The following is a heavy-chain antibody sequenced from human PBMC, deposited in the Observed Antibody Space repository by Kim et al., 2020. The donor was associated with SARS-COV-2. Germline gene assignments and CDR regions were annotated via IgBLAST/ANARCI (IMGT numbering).Heavy chain of an antibody. CDR3: ARQQRYSSGWYVAFYYYYMDV. V-gene: IGHV4-39*01. J-gene: IGHJ6*03. CDR1: GGSLSSSSYY. D-gene: IGHD6-19*01. Sequence: SETLSLTCTVSGGSLSSSSYYWGWIRQPPGKGLEWIGTTYYSGNTYYNSSLKSRVTISVDTSKNQFSLKLGAVTAADTAVYYCARQQRYSSGWYVAFYYYYMDVWGKGTTVTVSS. CDR2: TYYSGNT.